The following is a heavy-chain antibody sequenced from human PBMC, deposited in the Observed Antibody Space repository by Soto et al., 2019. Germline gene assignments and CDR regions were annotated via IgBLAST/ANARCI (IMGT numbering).Heavy chain of an antibody. CDR2: LNPDGTAK. CDR1: GLSFSSSW. D-gene: IGHD3-16*01. J-gene: IGHJ4*02. V-gene: IGHV3-7*01. CDR3: ARDPAFGAADY. Sequence: EVQLVESGGGLVQPGGSLRLSCAASGLSFSSSWMTWIRQAPGQGLEWVAELNPDGTAKFYVDSVKGRFAISRDNAKNSLYLQMNNLRADDTAVYYCARDPAFGAADYWGQGTLVTVSS.